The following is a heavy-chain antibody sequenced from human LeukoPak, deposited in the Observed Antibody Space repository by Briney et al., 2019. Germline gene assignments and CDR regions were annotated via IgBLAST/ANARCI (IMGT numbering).Heavy chain of an antibody. Sequence: GGSLRLSCTASGFTLADYAMSWFRQAPGKGLEWVSAISGSGGSTYYADSVKGRFTISRDNTKNSLYLQLNSLRAEDTAVYYCARDIVVVTAILDYWGQGTLVTVSS. CDR3: ARDIVVVTAILDY. D-gene: IGHD2-21*02. V-gene: IGHV3-23*01. J-gene: IGHJ4*02. CDR2: ISGSGGST. CDR1: GFTLADYA.